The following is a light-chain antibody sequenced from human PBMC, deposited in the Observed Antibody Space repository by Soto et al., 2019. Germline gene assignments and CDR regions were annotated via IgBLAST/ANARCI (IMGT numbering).Light chain of an antibody. CDR2: SNN. Sequence: QSLMTQSPSASGTPGQSVTISCSGGSSNIGSNTVNWYQQLPGTAPRLLIYSNNQWPSGVPDRFSSSKSGTSASLAISGLQSDDEADYYCGAWDDNLSAYVFGTGTKVTVL. J-gene: IGLJ1*01. V-gene: IGLV1-44*01. CDR1: SSNIGSNT. CDR3: GAWDDNLSAYV.